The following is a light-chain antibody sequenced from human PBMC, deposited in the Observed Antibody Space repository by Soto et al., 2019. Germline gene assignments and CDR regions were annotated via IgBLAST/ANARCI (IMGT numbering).Light chain of an antibody. V-gene: IGKV1-5*03. Sequence: IQMNQSPCTLSADVEDRVTITCRAGQSISRWLAWYQQKPGKAPKVLIYKASSLESGVPSRFSGSGYGTEFPLTISSLQPEDFATFYCKQYSTYLRGFGQGTKVDIK. CDR3: KQYSTYLRG. CDR1: QSISRW. CDR2: KAS. J-gene: IGKJ1*01.